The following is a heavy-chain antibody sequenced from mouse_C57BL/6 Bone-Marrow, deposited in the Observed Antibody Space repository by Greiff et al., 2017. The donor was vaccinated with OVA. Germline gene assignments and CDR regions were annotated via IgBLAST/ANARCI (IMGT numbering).Heavy chain of an antibody. CDR1: GYTFTSYW. CDR3: ARRGTLKRRRYYYAMDY. Sequence: QVQLQQPGTELVKPGASVKLSCKASGYTFTSYWMHWVKQRPGQGLEWIGNINPSNGGTNYNEKFKSKATLTVDKSSSTAYMQLSSLTSEDSAVYYCARRGTLKRRRYYYAMDYWGKGTSVTVSS. D-gene: IGHD1-1*01. V-gene: IGHV1-53*01. J-gene: IGHJ4*01. CDR2: INPSNGGT.